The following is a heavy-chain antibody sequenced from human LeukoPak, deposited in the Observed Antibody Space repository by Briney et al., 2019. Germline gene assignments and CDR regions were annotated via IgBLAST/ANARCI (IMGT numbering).Heavy chain of an antibody. V-gene: IGHV3-23*01. Sequence: GGSLRLSCAASGFTFSSYAMNWVRQAPGKGLEWVSGISSSGGSTSYADSVKGRFTISRDNSKNTLYLQMNSLRAEDTAVYYCAKVQNNWFDPWGQGTLVTVSS. J-gene: IGHJ5*02. CDR2: ISSSGGST. CDR3: AKVQNNWFDP. CDR1: GFTFSSYA.